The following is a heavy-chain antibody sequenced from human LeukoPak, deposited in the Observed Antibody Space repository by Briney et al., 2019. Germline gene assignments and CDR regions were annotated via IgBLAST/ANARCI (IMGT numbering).Heavy chain of an antibody. V-gene: IGHV1-2*04. J-gene: IGHJ4*02. D-gene: IGHD1-26*01. CDR3: ARAYSGSYQGEFDY. Sequence: ASVKVSCKASGHTFTGHYLHWVRQAPGQGLEWMGWINPNSGGTIYAQKFQGWVTMTRDTSISTAYMELNRLTSGDTAVYYCARAYSGSYQGEFDYWGQGTLVTVSS. CDR1: GHTFTGHY. CDR2: INPNSGGT.